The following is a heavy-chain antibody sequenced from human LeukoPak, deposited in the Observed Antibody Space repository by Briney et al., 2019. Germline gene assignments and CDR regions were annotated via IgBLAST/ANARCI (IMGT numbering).Heavy chain of an antibody. CDR2: IKQDGSEK. V-gene: IGHV3-7*01. D-gene: IGHD3-10*01. J-gene: IGHJ4*02. CDR3: ARVPLVLLWFGELEYYFDY. Sequence: GGSLRLSCAASGFTFSSYWMSWVRQAPGKGLEWVANIKQDGSEKYYVDSVKGRFTISRDNAKNSLYLQMNSLRAEDTAVYYCARVPLVLLWFGELEYYFDYWGQGTLVTVSS. CDR1: GFTFSSYW.